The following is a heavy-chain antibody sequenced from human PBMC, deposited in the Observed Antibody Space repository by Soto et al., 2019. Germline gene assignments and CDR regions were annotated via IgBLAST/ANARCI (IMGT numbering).Heavy chain of an antibody. V-gene: IGHV4-30-4*01. CDR3: ARVSSGYPTQRYFDY. Sequence: QVQLQESGPGLVKPSQTLSLTCTVSGGSISSGDYYWSWIRQPPGKGLEWIGYIYYSGSTYYNPSLQSRVTISVDTSKNQFSLKLSSVTAADTAVYYCARVSSGYPTQRYFDYWGQGTLVTVSS. CDR1: GGSISSGDYY. D-gene: IGHD3-22*01. CDR2: IYYSGST. J-gene: IGHJ4*02.